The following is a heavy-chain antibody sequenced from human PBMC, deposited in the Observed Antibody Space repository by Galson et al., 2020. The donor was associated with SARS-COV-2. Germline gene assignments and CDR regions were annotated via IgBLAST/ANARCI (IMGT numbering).Heavy chain of an antibody. CDR2: ISGSSASI. J-gene: IGHJ2*01. CDR3: ARGDGDNVLLVESLSWWYLDV. Sequence: GESLKISCAASGFNFNYHSMNWVRQAPGKGLEWVSYISGSSASIYYAASVKGRFTISRDNARNSVFLQMHSLRDEDTATYYCARGDGDNVLLVESLSWWYLDVWGRGTLVTVSS. D-gene: IGHD2-8*01. V-gene: IGHV3-48*02. CDR1: GFNFNYHS.